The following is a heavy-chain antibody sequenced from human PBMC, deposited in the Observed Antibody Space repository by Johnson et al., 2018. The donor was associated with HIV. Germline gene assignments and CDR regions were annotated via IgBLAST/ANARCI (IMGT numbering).Heavy chain of an antibody. J-gene: IGHJ3*02. V-gene: IGHV3-7*02. CDR1: GFTFSSYW. Sequence: VQLVESGGGLVQPGGSLRLSCAASGFTFSSYWMSWVRQAPGKGLEWVANIKQDGSEKYYVDSVKGRFTISRDNAKNSLYLQMNSLRAEDTAVYYCARAENDIWYYDILTGYPNAFDIWGQGTMVTVSS. D-gene: IGHD3-9*01. CDR3: ARAENDIWYYDILTGYPNAFDI. CDR2: IKQDGSEK.